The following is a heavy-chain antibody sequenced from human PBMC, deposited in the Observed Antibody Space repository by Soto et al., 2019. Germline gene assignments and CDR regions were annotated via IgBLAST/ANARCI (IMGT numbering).Heavy chain of an antibody. Sequence: QVQLQESGPRLVKPSGTLSLTCAVAGGSITSDNHRWAWIRQPPGKGLEWIGDIAHDGYTNFNPPLDSRGPMSIDTPKNQFSLNLNSVTAADTAVYYCARSKVPRVKSYWAWQVVPQPPQDPAPAYDFDSGGLGTRVTVSS. D-gene: IGHD6-6*01. CDR1: GGSITSDNHR. V-gene: IGHV4-4*02. CDR2: IAHDGYT. CDR3: ARSKVPRVKSYWAWQVVPQPPQDPAPAYDFDS. J-gene: IGHJ4*02.